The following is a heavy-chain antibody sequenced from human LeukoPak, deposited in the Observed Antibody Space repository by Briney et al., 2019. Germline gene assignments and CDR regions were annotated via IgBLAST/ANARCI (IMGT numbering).Heavy chain of an antibody. CDR1: GYSFNTYW. D-gene: IGHD1-26*01. Sequence: GESLKISCKGSGYSFNTYWIGWVRQMPGKGLEWMGLIYPDDSDIRYSPSFQGHVTISADKSISTAYLQWSSLKASDTAMHYCARGEILEGTTSHFDNWGQGTLVTVSS. CDR3: ARGEILEGTTSHFDN. J-gene: IGHJ4*02. V-gene: IGHV5-51*01. CDR2: IYPDDSDI.